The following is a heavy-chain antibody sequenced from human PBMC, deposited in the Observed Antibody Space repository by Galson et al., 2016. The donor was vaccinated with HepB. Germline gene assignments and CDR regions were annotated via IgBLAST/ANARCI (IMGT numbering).Heavy chain of an antibody. CDR2: MYSNGET. V-gene: IGHV3-53*01. CDR1: GFTVGINH. Sequence: SLRLSCAASGFTVGINHMTWVRQAPGKGLEWVSVMYSNGETFYADSVKGRFTFSRDSSENTLYLQINSLRAEDTAVYYCARLSTRDRIWGQGTMVTVSS. D-gene: IGHD2-2*01. J-gene: IGHJ3*02. CDR3: ARLSTRDRI.